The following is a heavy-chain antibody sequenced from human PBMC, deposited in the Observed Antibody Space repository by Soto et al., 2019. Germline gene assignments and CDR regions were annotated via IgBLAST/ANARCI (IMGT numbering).Heavy chain of an antibody. V-gene: IGHV4-39*01. CDR3: VSQRTTVPTQAYFAY. CDR2: VYYRGRS. J-gene: IGHJ4*02. CDR1: GGSVTNSSYY. Sequence: PSETLSLTCTVSGGSVTNSSYYWGWIRQSPGKGLEWIGSVYYRGRSYSKSSVKSRVTISVDTSKNRFSLGLNSVTASDTAVYFCVSQRTTVPTQAYFAYWGPGALVTVSS. D-gene: IGHD4-17*01.